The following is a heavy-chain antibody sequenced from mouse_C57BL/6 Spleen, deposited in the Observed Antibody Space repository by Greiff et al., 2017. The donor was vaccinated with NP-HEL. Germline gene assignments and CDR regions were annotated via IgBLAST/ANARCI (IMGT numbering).Heavy chain of an antibody. CDR3: ARWMVTSYAMDY. D-gene: IGHD2-2*01. V-gene: IGHV1-69*01. Sequence: VQLQQPGAELVMPGASVKLSCKASGYTFTSYWMHWVKQRPGQGLEWIGEIDPSDSYTNYNQKFKGKSTLTVDKSSSTAYMQLSSLTSEDSAVYYCARWMVTSYAMDYWGQGTSVTVSS. CDR1: GYTFTSYW. J-gene: IGHJ4*01. CDR2: IDPSDSYT.